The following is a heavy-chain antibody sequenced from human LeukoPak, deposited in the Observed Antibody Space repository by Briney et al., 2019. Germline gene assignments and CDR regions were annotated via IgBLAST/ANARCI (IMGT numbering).Heavy chain of an antibody. CDR2: IYYSGST. D-gene: IGHD3-10*01. CDR1: GGSISSYY. Sequence: ETLSLTCTVSGGSISSYYWSWIRQPPGKGLEWIGYIYYSGSTNYNPSLKSRVTISVDTSKNQFPLKLSSVTAADTAVYYCAGRQEYYGSGSEFDYWGQGTLVTVSS. CDR3: AGRQEYYGSGSEFDY. V-gene: IGHV4-59*01. J-gene: IGHJ4*02.